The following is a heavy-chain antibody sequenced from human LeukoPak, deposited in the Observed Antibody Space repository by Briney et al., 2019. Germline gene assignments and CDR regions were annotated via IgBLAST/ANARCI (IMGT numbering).Heavy chain of an antibody. CDR1: GYTFTGYY. CDR3: ARTPVGYSSSGDAFDF. V-gene: IGHV1-8*03. CDR2: MNPNSGNT. Sequence: GASVKVSCKASGYTFTGYYMHWVRQAPGQGLEWMGWMNPNSGNTGYAQKFQGRVTFTRNTSISTVYMELSSLRSEDTAVYYCARTPVGYSSSGDAFDFWGQGTMVTVSS. D-gene: IGHD6-6*01. J-gene: IGHJ3*01.